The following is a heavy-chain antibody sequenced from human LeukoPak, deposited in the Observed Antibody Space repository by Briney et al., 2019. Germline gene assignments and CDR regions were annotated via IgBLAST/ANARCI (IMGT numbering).Heavy chain of an antibody. CDR3: ARRGDYVDY. V-gene: IGHV3-73*01. J-gene: IGHJ4*02. CDR2: IRSTANGYAT. Sequence: GGSLRLSCAASGFTFSGSALHWVRQASGKGLEWVGRIRSTANGYATAYAASVKGRFTISRDDSKNTAYLQMDSLKTEDTAVYYCARRGDYVDYWGQGTLVTVSS. CDR1: GFTFSGSA.